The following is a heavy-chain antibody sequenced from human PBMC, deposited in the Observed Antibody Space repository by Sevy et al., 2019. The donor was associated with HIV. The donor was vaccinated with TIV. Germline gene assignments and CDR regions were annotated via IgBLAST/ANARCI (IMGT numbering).Heavy chain of an antibody. CDR3: ASEVPRSLYGMDV. Sequence: GGSLRLSCAASGFTFSSYDIHWVRQATGKGLEWVSAIRTAGDTYYPDSVKGRFTNSRENAKNSLYLAMNSLGAGDTAVYYCASEVPRSLYGMDVWGQGTTVTVSS. CDR2: IRTAGDT. J-gene: IGHJ6*02. V-gene: IGHV3-13*01. CDR1: GFTFSSYD.